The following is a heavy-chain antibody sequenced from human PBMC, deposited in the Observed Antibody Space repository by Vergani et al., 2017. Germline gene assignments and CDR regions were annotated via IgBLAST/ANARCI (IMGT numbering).Heavy chain of an antibody. V-gene: IGHV4-30-4*01. Sequence: QVQLQESCPGLVKASQILSLTCTIPCGSISSGGYYWSWIRQPPGKGLGWIGYIYYSGSTYYNPYLKSRVTISVESSKNPFSLKLSSVTAADTAVYYCARGGAGIAARILDDWGQGTLVTVSS. D-gene: IGHD6-6*01. J-gene: IGHJ4*02. CDR1: CGSISSGGYY. CDR2: IYYSGST. CDR3: ARGGAGIAARILDD.